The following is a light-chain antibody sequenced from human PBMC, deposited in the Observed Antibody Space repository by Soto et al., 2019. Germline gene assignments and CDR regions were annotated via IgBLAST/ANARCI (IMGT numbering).Light chain of an antibody. CDR2: GAS. V-gene: IGKV3-20*01. CDR1: QSVSSSY. J-gene: IGKJ2*01. CDR3: HQYGSLYT. Sequence: EIVLTQSPGTLSLSPGERATLSCRASQSVSSSYLAWYQQKPGQAPRLLIYGASSRATGIPDRFSGSGSGTAFTLSISRLEPDDFAVYYCHQYGSLYTFGQGTKLEIK.